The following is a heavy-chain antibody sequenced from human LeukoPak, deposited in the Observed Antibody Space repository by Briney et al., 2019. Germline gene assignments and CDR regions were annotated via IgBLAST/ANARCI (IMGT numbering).Heavy chain of an antibody. Sequence: VEALKISCKCSGYIFTSYWIGWVRQTPGKSLEWIGIIYPGESDTKYSPSFHGQFTISAENSISTAYLQWSSLKASDTAMYYCATILRPGIAAAGLYYIYYWGQGTLVTVSS. J-gene: IGHJ4*02. D-gene: IGHD6-13*01. CDR3: ATILRPGIAAAGLYYIYY. CDR2: IYPGESDT. V-gene: IGHV5-51*01. CDR1: GYIFTSYW.